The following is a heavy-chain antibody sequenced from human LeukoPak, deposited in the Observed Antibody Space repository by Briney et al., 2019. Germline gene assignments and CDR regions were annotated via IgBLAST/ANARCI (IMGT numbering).Heavy chain of an antibody. CDR2: VYSAGST. D-gene: IGHD3-3*01. CDR1: GFTVRSNY. CDR3: ARLSGYSKWFDA. V-gene: IGHV3-66*02. Sequence: SGGSLRLSCAASGFTVRSNYMSWVRQAPGKGLEWVSVVYSAGSTYYGDSVKGRFTISRDNSKNTLYLQMNNLRVEDTAVYYCARLSGYSKWFDAWGQGTLVTVSP. J-gene: IGHJ5*02.